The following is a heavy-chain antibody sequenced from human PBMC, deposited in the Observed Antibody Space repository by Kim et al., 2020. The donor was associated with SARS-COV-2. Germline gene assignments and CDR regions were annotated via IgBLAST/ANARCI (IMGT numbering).Heavy chain of an antibody. Sequence: ASVKVSCKASGYTFTSYGISWVRQAPGQGLEWMGWISAYNGNTNYAQKLQGRVTMTTDTSTSTAYMELRSLRSDDTAVYYCASSVVVNPYYYYMHVWGKGTTVTVSS. D-gene: IGHD2-2*01. V-gene: IGHV1-18*01. CDR2: ISAYNGNT. CDR3: ASSVVVNPYYYYMHV. J-gene: IGHJ6*03. CDR1: GYTFTSYG.